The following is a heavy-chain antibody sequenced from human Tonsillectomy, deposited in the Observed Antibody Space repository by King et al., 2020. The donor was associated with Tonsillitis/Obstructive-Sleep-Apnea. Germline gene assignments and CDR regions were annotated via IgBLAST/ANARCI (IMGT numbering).Heavy chain of an antibody. D-gene: IGHD4-23*01. CDR1: GGSFSGYY. CDR3: ARNYGGKLPLDI. Sequence: VQLQQWGAGLLKPSETLSLTCGVYGGSFSGYYWSWIRQPPGKGLEWIGEINHSGSTNYNPSLKSRVTISVETSKNQFSLKLSSVTAADTAVYYCARNYGGKLPLDIWGQGTMVTVSS. J-gene: IGHJ3*02. V-gene: IGHV4-34*01. CDR2: INHSGST.